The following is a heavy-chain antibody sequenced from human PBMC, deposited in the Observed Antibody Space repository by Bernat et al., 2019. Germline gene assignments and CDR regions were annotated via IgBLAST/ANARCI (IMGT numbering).Heavy chain of an antibody. V-gene: IGHV3-30*18. CDR1: GFTFSSYG. CDR3: AKDLWYSSAAFDI. D-gene: IGHD6-19*01. Sequence: QVQLVESGGGVVQPGRSLRLSCAASGFTFSSYGMHWVRQAPGKGLEWVAVISYDGSNTYYADSVKGRFTISRDNSKNTLYLQMNSLRAEDTAVYYCAKDLWYSSAAFDIWGQGTMVTVSS. J-gene: IGHJ3*02. CDR2: ISYDGSNT.